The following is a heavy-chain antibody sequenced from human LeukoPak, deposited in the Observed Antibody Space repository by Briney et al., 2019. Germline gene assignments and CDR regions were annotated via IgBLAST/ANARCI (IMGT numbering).Heavy chain of an antibody. Sequence: GGSLRLSCAASGFTFSSYAMSWVRQAPGKGLEWVSAISGSGGSTYYADSVKGRFTISRDNSKNTLYLQMNSLRAEDTAVYYCAKADCSSTSCYFPFDYWGQGTLVTVSS. J-gene: IGHJ4*02. V-gene: IGHV3-23*01. CDR2: ISGSGGST. CDR3: AKADCSSTSCYFPFDY. D-gene: IGHD2-2*01. CDR1: GFTFSSYA.